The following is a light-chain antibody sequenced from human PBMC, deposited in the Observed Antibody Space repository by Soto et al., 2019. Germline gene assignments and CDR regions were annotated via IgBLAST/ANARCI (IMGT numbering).Light chain of an antibody. CDR1: SSNIGSNT. CDR3: AAWDDSLNGVV. CDR2: SNH. Sequence: QSVLTQPPSASGTPGQRFTISCSGSSSNIGSNTVNWYQQLPGTAPKLLIYSNHQRPSGVPDRFSGSQSGTSASLSISGLQSEDEADYYCAAWDDSLNGVVFGGGTKRTVL. V-gene: IGLV1-44*01. J-gene: IGLJ2*01.